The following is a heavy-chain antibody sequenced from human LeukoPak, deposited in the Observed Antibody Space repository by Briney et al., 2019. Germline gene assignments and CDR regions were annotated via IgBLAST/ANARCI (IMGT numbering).Heavy chain of an antibody. CDR1: GYSFTTYY. J-gene: IGHJ5*01. CDR2: INPSGGGT. Sequence: GASVKVSCKASGYSFTTYYIHWLRQAPGQGLEWMGIINPSGGGTSYAQRFQGRVTMTRDTSTSTVYMELSNLRSEDTAVYYCARDQNPTYYYDTSGHLNWFDFWGQGTLVTVSS. CDR3: ARDQNPTYYYDTSGHLNWFDF. V-gene: IGHV1-46*01. D-gene: IGHD3-22*01.